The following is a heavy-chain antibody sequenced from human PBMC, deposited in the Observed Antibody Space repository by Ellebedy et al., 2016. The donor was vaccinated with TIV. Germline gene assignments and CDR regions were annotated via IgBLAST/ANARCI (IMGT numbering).Heavy chain of an antibody. Sequence: GESLKISCVASGFSFNTYGMHWVRQAPGKGLEWVSAILYDGTKTYYEDSVKGRFTISRDNSKNTLYLQMNSLRAEDTAVYYCARGRGYYDSTGYYLLGDVWGQGTTVTVSS. CDR1: GFSFNTYG. CDR3: ARGRGYYDSTGYYLLGDV. D-gene: IGHD3-22*01. J-gene: IGHJ6*02. V-gene: IGHV3-30*03. CDR2: ILYDGTKT.